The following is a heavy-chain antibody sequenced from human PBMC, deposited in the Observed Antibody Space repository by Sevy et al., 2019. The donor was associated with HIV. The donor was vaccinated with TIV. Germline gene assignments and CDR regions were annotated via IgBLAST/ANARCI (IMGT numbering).Heavy chain of an antibody. V-gene: IGHV4-59*01. CDR1: GGSISSYY. Sequence: SETLSLTCTVSGGSISSYYWSWIRQPPGKGLEWIGYIYYSGSTNYNPSLKSRVTISVDTPKNQFSLKLSSVTAADTAVYYCARGGGIAARPGRAGTHKNYYYYYGMDVWGQGTTVTVSS. CDR2: IYYSGST. J-gene: IGHJ6*02. CDR3: ARGGGIAARPGRAGTHKNYYYYYGMDV. D-gene: IGHD6-6*01.